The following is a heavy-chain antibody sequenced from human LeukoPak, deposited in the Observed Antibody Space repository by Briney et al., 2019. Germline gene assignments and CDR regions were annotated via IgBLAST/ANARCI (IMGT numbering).Heavy chain of an antibody. J-gene: IGHJ4*02. CDR1: GFTFSSYA. CDR3: AKEGLGIVVVPATYYFDY. V-gene: IGHV3-30-3*01. CDR2: ISYDGSNK. D-gene: IGHD2-2*01. Sequence: GGSLRLSCAASGFTFSSYAMHWVRQAPGKGLEWVAVISYDGSNKYYADSVKGRFTISRDNSKNTLYLQMNSLRAEDTAVYYCAKEGLGIVVVPATYYFDYWGQGTLVTVSS.